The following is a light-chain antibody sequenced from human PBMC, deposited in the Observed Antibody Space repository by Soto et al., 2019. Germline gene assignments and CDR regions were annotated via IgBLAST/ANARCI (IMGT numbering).Light chain of an antibody. Sequence: QSALTQPASVSGSPGQSISISCTGTSSDVGRYNFVSWYQQRPGKAPKLIIYDVANRPSGISNRFSGSRSGNTASLTISGLQAEDEADYYCSSYTGSTSLVYVFGIGTKLTVL. CDR3: SSYTGSTSLVYV. V-gene: IGLV2-14*03. CDR1: SSDVGRYNF. J-gene: IGLJ1*01. CDR2: DVA.